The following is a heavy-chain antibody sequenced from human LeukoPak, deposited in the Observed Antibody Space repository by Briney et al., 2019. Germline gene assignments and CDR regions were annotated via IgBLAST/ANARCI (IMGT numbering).Heavy chain of an antibody. CDR1: GFTFSSYA. V-gene: IGHV3-23*01. J-gene: IGHJ6*02. CDR3: AKGGRYVLRYFDPRGYGMDV. CDR2: ISGSGGST. Sequence: PGGSLRLSCAASGFTFSSYAMSWVRQAPGKGLEWVSAISGSGGSTYYADSVKGRFTISRDNSKNTLYLQMNSLRAEDTAVYYCAKGGRYVLRYFDPRGYGMDVWGQGTTVTVSS. D-gene: IGHD3-9*01.